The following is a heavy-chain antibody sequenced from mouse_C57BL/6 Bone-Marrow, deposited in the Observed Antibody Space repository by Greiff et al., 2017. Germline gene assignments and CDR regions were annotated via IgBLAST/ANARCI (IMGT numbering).Heavy chain of an antibody. CDR1: GFTFSNYW. J-gene: IGHJ4*01. CDR2: IRLKSDNYAT. Sequence: EVMLVESGGGLVQPGGSMKLSCVASGFTFSNYWMNWVRQSPEKGLEWVAQIRLKSDNYATQYAESVKGRFTISRDDSKSSVYLKLNNLRAEDTGIYYCLDGYYDAMGYWGQGTSVTVSS. D-gene: IGHD2-3*01. CDR3: LDGYYDAMGY. V-gene: IGHV6-3*01.